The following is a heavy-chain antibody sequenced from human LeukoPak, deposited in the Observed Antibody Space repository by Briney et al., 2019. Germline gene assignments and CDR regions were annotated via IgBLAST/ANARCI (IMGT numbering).Heavy chain of an antibody. J-gene: IGHJ5*02. CDR3: ARGARSGGSWGRLNWFDP. CDR2: IYYSEST. V-gene: IGHV4-30-4*01. D-gene: IGHD2-15*01. Sequence: SETLSLTCTVSGGSINSGDYYWCWIRQPPGKGLEWIGYIYYSESTYYNPSLKSRVIISVDTSKKQFSLKLTSVTAADTAVYYCARGARSGGSWGRLNWFDPWGQGTPVTVSS. CDR1: GGSINSGDYY.